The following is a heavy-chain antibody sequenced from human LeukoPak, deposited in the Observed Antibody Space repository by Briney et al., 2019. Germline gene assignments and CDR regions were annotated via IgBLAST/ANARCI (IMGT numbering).Heavy chain of an antibody. J-gene: IGHJ4*02. Sequence: GRSLRLSCAASGFSFFSYGMHWVRQAPGKGVEWVAVISSDGSNKNFADSVKGRFTISRDNSNNMLYLQMNSLRVEDTALYYCAKDGPVYCRSTRCSRTYFDYWGQGTLVTVSS. CDR3: AKDGPVYCRSTRCSRTYFDY. D-gene: IGHD2-2*01. V-gene: IGHV3-30*18. CDR1: GFSFFSYG. CDR2: ISSDGSNK.